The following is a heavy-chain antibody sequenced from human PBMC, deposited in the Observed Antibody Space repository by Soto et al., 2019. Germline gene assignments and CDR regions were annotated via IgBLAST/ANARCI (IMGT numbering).Heavy chain of an antibody. CDR1: GGTFSSYA. CDR2: IIPIFGTA. V-gene: IGHV1-69*13. CDR3: ARDPPAFIAARDMVPKSGGMDV. J-gene: IGHJ6*02. D-gene: IGHD6-25*01. Sequence: GASVKVSCKASGGTFSSYAISWVRQAPGQGLEWMGGIIPIFGTANYAQKFQGRVTITADESTSTAYMELSSLRSEDTAVYYCARDPPAFIAARDMVPKSGGMDVWGQGTTVTVSS.